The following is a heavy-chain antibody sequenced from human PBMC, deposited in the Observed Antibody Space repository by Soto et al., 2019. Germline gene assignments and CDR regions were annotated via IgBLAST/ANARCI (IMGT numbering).Heavy chain of an antibody. CDR1: GGSISSGGYY. J-gene: IGHJ4*02. V-gene: IGHV4-31*03. CDR3: AGIYSGSPGGTLRY. Sequence: QVQLQESGPGLVKPSQTLSLTCTVSGGSISSGGYYWSWIRQHPGKGLEWIGYIYYSGSTYYNPALKRRVTIXGXTXXNQFSLKRSSVTAADTAVYYCAGIYSGSPGGTLRYWGQGTLVTVSS. CDR2: IYYSGST. D-gene: IGHD1-26*01.